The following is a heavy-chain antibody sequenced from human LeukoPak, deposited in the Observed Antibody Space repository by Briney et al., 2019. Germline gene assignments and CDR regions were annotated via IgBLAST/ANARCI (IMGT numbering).Heavy chain of an antibody. Sequence: PGGSLRLSCAPSGFKLSRSEINWVRQAPAQGAGAIAYISSNSSNIHYTDSVKGRFTISRDNAKNSLYLQMNSLRDEDTAIYYGSTDATPQDPTGWVFFDSWGQGVLLTVAS. CDR1: GFKLSRSE. V-gene: IGHV3-48*03. D-gene: IGHD6-19*01. CDR3: STDATPQDPTGWVFFDS. CDR2: ISSNSSNI. J-gene: IGHJ4*02.